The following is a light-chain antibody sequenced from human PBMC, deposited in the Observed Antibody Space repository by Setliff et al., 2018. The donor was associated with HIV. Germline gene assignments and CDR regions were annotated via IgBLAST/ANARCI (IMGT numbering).Light chain of an antibody. Sequence: QSALAQPPSASGTPGQRVTISCSGSSSNIGRNYVYWYQQLPGTTPKLLIYRNNQRPSGVPDRFSGFKSGTSASLAISGLRSEDEADYYCAAWDNSLSGSYVFGTGTKVTVL. CDR2: RNN. V-gene: IGLV1-47*01. J-gene: IGLJ1*01. CDR3: AAWDNSLSGSYV. CDR1: SSNIGRNY.